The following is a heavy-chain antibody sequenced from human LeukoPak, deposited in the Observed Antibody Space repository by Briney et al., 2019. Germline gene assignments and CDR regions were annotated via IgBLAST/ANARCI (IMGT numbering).Heavy chain of an antibody. J-gene: IGHJ4*02. CDR2: ISPDGSST. V-gene: IGHV3-74*01. D-gene: IGHD6-13*01. CDR3: ASNFAGSSRDY. Sequence: PGGSLRLSCAASGFTFSIYWMHWVRQAPGKGLVWVSRISPDGSSTNYADSVKGRLTISRDNARNILYLQMNSLRAEDTAVYYCASNFAGSSRDYWGQGTLVTVSS. CDR1: GFTFSIYW.